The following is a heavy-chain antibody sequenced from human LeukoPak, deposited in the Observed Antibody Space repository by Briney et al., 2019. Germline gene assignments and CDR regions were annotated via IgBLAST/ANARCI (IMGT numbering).Heavy chain of an antibody. V-gene: IGHV3-23*01. CDR1: GLIFSNYA. CDR3: AKEAGDWPHNWFDP. Sequence: SGGSLRLSCAASGLIFSNYAMTWVRQAPGKGPEWVSAISGSGANTYYADSVKGRFTISRDNSKNTLYLQMNSLRAEDTAFYYCAKEAGDWPHNWFDPWGQGTLVTVSS. J-gene: IGHJ5*02. CDR2: ISGSGANT. D-gene: IGHD2-21*02.